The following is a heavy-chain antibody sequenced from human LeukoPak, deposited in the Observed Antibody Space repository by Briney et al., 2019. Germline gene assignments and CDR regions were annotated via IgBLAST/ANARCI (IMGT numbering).Heavy chain of an antibody. D-gene: IGHD4-17*01. CDR3: ARGDGDYDAFDI. CDR1: GGSISSGSYY. Sequence: PSQTLSLPCTVSGGSISSGSYYWSWIRQPAGKGLEWIGRIYTSGSTNYNPSLKSRVTISVDTSKNQFSLKLSSVTAADTAVYYCARGDGDYDAFDIWGQGTMVTVSS. V-gene: IGHV4-61*02. CDR2: IYTSGST. J-gene: IGHJ3*02.